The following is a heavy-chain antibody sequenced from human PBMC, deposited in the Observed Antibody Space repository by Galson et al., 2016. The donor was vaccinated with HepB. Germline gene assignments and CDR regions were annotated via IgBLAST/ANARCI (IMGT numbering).Heavy chain of an antibody. Sequence: ETLSLTCSVSGDSISNHYWNWIRQPPGKGLEWIGYISYSGSTDYNPSLKGRVTISVDTSKNQLSLRLSSVTAADTAVYYCARDMGRSGWNFDYWGQGTLLTVSS. J-gene: IGHJ4*02. V-gene: IGHV4-59*11. CDR1: GDSISNHY. D-gene: IGHD6-19*01. CDR2: ISYSGST. CDR3: ARDMGRSGWNFDY.